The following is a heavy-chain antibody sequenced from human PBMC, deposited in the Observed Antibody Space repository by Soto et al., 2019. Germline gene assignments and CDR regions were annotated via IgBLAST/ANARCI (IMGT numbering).Heavy chain of an antibody. V-gene: IGHV3-53*02. D-gene: IGHD3-10*01. J-gene: IGHJ4*02. Sequence: EVQLVETGGGLIQPGGSLRLSCVNSGFSVNSDYMSWVRQAPGKGLEWVSVIYAGGSTYYADSVRGRFTISRDNSMNTLYLQMNSLRVEDTAVYYCARSFDYGYIHHWGQGTLVTVSS. CDR2: IYAGGST. CDR3: ARSFDYGYIHH. CDR1: GFSVNSDY.